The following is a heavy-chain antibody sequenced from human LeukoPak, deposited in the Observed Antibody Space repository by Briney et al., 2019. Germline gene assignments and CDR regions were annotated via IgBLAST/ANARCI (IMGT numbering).Heavy chain of an antibody. CDR2: ISGSGGST. V-gene: IGHV3-23*01. Sequence: PGGSLRLSCVGSGFTFSSYAMSWVRQAPGKGLEWVSAISGSGGSTYYADSVKGRFTISRDNSKNTLYLQMNSLRAEDTAVYYCAKDRSGYSLGYYFDYWGQGTLVTVSS. J-gene: IGHJ4*02. CDR3: AKDRSGYSLGYYFDY. CDR1: GFTFSSYA. D-gene: IGHD5-18*01.